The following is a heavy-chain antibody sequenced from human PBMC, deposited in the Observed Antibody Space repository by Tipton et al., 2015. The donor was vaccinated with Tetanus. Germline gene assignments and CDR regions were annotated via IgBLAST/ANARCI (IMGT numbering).Heavy chain of an antibody. CDR1: GYTSTSYG. V-gene: IGHV1-18*01. Sequence: QVQLVQSGAEVKKPGASVKVSCKASGYTSTSYGISWVRQAPGQGLEWMGWISAYNGNTNYAQKLQGRVTMTTDTSTSTAYMELKSLRSDDAAVYYCARGGATVRVGATITVRFDPWGQGTLVTVSS. J-gene: IGHJ5*02. CDR3: ARGGATVRVGATITVRFDP. D-gene: IGHD1-26*01. CDR2: ISAYNGNT.